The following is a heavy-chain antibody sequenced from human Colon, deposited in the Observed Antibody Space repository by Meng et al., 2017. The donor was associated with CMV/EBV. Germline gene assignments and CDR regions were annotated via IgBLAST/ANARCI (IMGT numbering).Heavy chain of an antibody. D-gene: IGHD3-22*01. Sequence: GESLKISCAASGFTFSSYSMNWVRQAPGKGLEWVSSISSSSSYIYYADSVKGRFTISRDNSQSTFYLQMSDLRVEDTAVYYCAKPFLSGYYSFDSWGQGTLVTVSS. V-gene: IGHV3-21*04. CDR1: GFTFSSYS. J-gene: IGHJ4*02. CDR2: ISSSSSYI. CDR3: AKPFLSGYYSFDS.